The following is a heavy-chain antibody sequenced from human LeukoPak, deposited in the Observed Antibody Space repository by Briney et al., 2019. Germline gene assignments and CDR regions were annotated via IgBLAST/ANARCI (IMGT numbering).Heavy chain of an antibody. D-gene: IGHD3-3*01. V-gene: IGHV4-34*01. CDR2: INHSGST. J-gene: IGHJ6*02. CDR3: ARGPLKDFWSGYGMDV. Sequence: SETLSLTCAVYGGSFSGYYWSWIRQPPGKGLGWIGEINHSGSTNYNPSLKSRVTISVDTSKNQFSLKLSSVTAADTAVYYCARGPLKDFWSGYGMDVWGQGTTVTVSS. CDR1: GGSFSGYY.